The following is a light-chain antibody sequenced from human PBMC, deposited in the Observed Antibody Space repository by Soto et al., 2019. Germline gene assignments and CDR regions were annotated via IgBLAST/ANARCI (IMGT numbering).Light chain of an antibody. CDR1: QSVGSN. Sequence: EIVMTQSPATLSVSPGERVTLSCRASQSVGSNLAWYQQKPGQTPRLLIYGASTRATGFPARFSGSGSGTEFTLTISSLQSEDFAVYYCQQNKDWPLTFGQGTKVELK. V-gene: IGKV3-15*01. J-gene: IGKJ1*01. CDR2: GAS. CDR3: QQNKDWPLT.